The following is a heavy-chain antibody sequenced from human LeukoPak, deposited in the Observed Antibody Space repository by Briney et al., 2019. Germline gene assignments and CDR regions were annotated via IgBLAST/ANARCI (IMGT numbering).Heavy chain of an antibody. CDR1: GYTLTGYY. V-gene: IGHV1-2*06. CDR2: INPNSGDR. J-gene: IGHJ4*02. Sequence: ASVKVSCKASGYTLTGYYIHWVRQAPGQGLEWMGRINPNSGDRNYAQKFQGRVTMTRDTSISAAYMELSSLRSDDTAVYYCARGAAVGQTRDYWSQGTLVTVSS. CDR3: ARGAAVGQTRDY. D-gene: IGHD6-13*01.